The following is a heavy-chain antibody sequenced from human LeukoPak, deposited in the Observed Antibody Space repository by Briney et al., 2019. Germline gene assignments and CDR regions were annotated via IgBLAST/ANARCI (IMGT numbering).Heavy chain of an antibody. D-gene: IGHD6-19*01. J-gene: IGHJ4*02. CDR1: GFTFSSYE. V-gene: IGHV3-48*03. CDR3: ARAAYSSGWFSSIYFDY. Sequence: GGSLRLSCAASGFTFSSYEMNWVRQAPGKGLEWVSHISSSGSTIYYADSVKGRFTISRDNAKNSLYLQMNSLRAEDTAVYYCARAAYSSGWFSSIYFDYWGQGTLVTVSS. CDR2: ISSSGSTI.